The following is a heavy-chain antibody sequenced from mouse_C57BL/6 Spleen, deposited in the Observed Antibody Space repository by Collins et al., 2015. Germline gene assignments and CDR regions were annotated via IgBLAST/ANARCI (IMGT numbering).Heavy chain of an antibody. V-gene: IGHV3-6*01. CDR1: GYSITSGYY. Sequence: DVQLQESGPGLVKPSQSLSLTCSVTGYSITSGYYWNWIRQFPGNKLEWMGYISYDGSNNYNPSLKNRISITRDTSKNQFFLKLNSVTTEDTATYYCADVGAMDYWGQGTSVTVSS. CDR3: ADVGAMDY. J-gene: IGHJ4*01. CDR2: ISYDGSN.